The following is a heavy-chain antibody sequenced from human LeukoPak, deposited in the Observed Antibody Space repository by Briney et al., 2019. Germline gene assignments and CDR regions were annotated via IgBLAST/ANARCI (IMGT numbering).Heavy chain of an antibody. Sequence: GGSLRLSCAASGFTFRSYAMSRVRQAPWKGLDWVSAISSGGDATYYADSVKGRFTISRDNSKNTLYLQMNSLRAEDTAVYYCAKRDTNGRYYFDYWGQGALVTVSS. D-gene: IGHD2-8*01. CDR2: ISSGGDAT. CDR3: AKRDTNGRYYFDY. V-gene: IGHV3-23*01. CDR1: GFTFRSYA. J-gene: IGHJ4*02.